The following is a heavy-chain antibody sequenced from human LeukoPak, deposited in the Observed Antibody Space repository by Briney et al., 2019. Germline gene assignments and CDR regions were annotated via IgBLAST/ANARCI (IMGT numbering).Heavy chain of an antibody. J-gene: IGHJ3*02. V-gene: IGHV3-74*01. CDR2: INSDGSST. Sequence: PGGSLRLSCAASGFTFSSYWMHWVRQAPGKGLVWVSEINSDGSSTSYADSVKGRFTISRDNSKNTLYLQMNSLRAEDTAVYYCAKCLYYDFWSGYNDAFDIWGQGTMVTVSS. CDR1: GFTFSSYW. D-gene: IGHD3-3*01. CDR3: AKCLYYDFWSGYNDAFDI.